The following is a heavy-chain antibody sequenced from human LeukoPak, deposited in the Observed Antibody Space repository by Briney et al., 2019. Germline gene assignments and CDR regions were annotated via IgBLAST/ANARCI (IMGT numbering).Heavy chain of an antibody. CDR3: ARVQGIAVAGYFDY. J-gene: IGHJ4*02. Sequence: GGSLRLSCAASGFTFSSYPMKWVPQAPGKGLECVSSISSSSRYVFYVDSVKGRFTISRDNAKNSLYLQMNSLRAEDMAVYYCARVQGIAVAGYFDYWGQGTLVTVSS. D-gene: IGHD6-19*01. CDR1: GFTFSSYP. V-gene: IGHV3-21*01. CDR2: ISSSSRYV.